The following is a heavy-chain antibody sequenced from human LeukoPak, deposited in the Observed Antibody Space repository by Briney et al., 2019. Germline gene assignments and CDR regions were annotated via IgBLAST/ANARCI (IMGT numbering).Heavy chain of an antibody. V-gene: IGHV3-30-3*02. D-gene: IGHD3-10*01. CDR2: ISYDGSNK. Sequence: GSLRLSCAASGFTFSSYAMHWVRQAPGKGLEWVAVISYDGSNKYYADSVKGRFTISRDTSKNTLYLQMNSLRAEDTAVYYCAKREGTFDSWGQGTLVTVSS. J-gene: IGHJ4*02. CDR3: AKREGTFDS. CDR1: GFTFSSYA.